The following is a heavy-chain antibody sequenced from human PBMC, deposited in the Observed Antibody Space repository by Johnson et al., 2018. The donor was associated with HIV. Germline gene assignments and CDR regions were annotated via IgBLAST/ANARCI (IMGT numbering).Heavy chain of an antibody. Sequence: MQLVESGGGLVQPGGSLRLSCAASGFTVSSNYMSWVRQAPGKWLEWVSVIYSGGSTYYADSVKGRFTISRDNAKNSLYLQMNSLRAEDTAVYYCAKVLKAGGRMNDGFDIWGQGTMVTVSS. CDR1: GFTVSSNY. CDR2: IYSGGST. D-gene: IGHD1-26*01. CDR3: AKVLKAGGRMNDGFDI. J-gene: IGHJ3*02. V-gene: IGHV3-66*01.